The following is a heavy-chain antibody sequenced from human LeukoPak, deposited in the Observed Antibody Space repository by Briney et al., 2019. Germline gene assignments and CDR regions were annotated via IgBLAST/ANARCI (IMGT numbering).Heavy chain of an antibody. CDR1: GFTFSDFG. J-gene: IGHJ5*02. V-gene: IGHV3-30*02. CDR3: VKGGSSSHNWFDP. D-gene: IGHD6-13*01. Sequence: PGGSLRLSCAASGFTFSDFGMHWVRQAPGKGLEWVAFIRNDGSKDYYPDSVKGRFTISRDNSRTTLYLQMQSLRIEDTAVYYCVKGGSSSHNWFDPWGQGILVTVSS. CDR2: IRNDGSKD.